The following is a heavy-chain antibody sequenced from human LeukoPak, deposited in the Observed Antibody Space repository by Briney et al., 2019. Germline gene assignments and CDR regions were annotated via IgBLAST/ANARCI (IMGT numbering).Heavy chain of an antibody. CDR1: GGSISSSNW. Sequence: SETLSLTCAVSGGSISSSNWWSWVRQPPGKGLEWIGEIYHGGSTNYNPSLKSRVTISVDKSKNQFSLKLSSVTAADTAVYYCARVTAMVRGVTYYYYMDVWGKGTTVTVSS. CDR2: IYHGGST. CDR3: ARVTAMVRGVTYYYYMDV. V-gene: IGHV4-4*02. J-gene: IGHJ6*03. D-gene: IGHD3-10*01.